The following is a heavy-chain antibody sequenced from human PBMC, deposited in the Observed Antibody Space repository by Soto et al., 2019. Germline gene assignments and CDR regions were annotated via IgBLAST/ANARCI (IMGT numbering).Heavy chain of an antibody. CDR3: AILSQKYYGSGSFDY. CDR2: ISGSGGST. J-gene: IGHJ4*02. CDR1: GFTFSSYA. V-gene: IGHV3-23*01. D-gene: IGHD3-10*01. Sequence: PGESLKISCAASGFTFSSYAMSWVRQAPGKGLEWVSAISGSGGSTYYADSVKGRFTISRDNSKNTLYLQMNSLRAEDTAVYYCAILSQKYYGSGSFDYWGQGTLVTVSS.